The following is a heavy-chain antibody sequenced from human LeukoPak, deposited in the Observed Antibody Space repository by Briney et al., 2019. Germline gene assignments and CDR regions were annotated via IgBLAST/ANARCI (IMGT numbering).Heavy chain of an antibody. Sequence: GRSLRLSCAASGFTFSSYAMHWVRQAPGKGLEWVAVISYDGSNKYYADSVKGRFTISRDNSKNTLYLQMNSLRAEDTAVYYCARETRYNWNDDRGYGMDVWGQGTTVTVSS. D-gene: IGHD1-20*01. CDR2: ISYDGSNK. CDR3: ARETRYNWNDDRGYGMDV. J-gene: IGHJ6*02. CDR1: GFTFSSYA. V-gene: IGHV3-30-3*01.